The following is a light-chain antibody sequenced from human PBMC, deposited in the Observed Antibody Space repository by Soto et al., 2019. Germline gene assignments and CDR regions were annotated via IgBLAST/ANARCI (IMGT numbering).Light chain of an antibody. CDR2: GAS. CDR1: QSLDRNN. J-gene: IGKJ4*01. Sequence: VMTQSPATLSVSPGERATLSCRASQSLDRNNLAWYQQKPGQTPRLLIYGASSRTTGIPDRFSGSGSGTDFTLTISRLEPEDFALYYCQQYATSPLTFGGGTKVDIK. CDR3: QQYATSPLT. V-gene: IGKV3-20*01.